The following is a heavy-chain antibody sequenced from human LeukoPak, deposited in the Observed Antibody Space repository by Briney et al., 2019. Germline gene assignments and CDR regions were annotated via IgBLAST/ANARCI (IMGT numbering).Heavy chain of an antibody. CDR2: FDPEDAEV. J-gene: IGHJ4*02. CDR3: AAEGQWSLVHYFNS. CDR1: GNTLTDLS. Sequence: ASVKVSYKVSGNTLTDLSIHWVRQAPEKGLDWMGGFDPEDAEVIYAEKFQDRVTMTEDPSTDTAYLELSSLRSEDTAVYYCAAEGQWSLVHYFNSWGQGTLVTVSS. V-gene: IGHV1-24*01. D-gene: IGHD2-15*01.